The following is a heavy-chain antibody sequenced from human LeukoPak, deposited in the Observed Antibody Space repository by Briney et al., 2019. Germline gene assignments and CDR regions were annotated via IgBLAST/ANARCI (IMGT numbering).Heavy chain of an antibody. CDR1: GFTVSSNY. J-gene: IGHJ4*02. Sequence: GGSLRLSCAASGFTVSSNYMSWVRQAPGKGLEWVSIIYSGGSTDYADSVKGRFTISRDNSKNTLYLQMNSLRAEDTAVYYCARGEEGSYSFDYWGQGTLVTVSS. V-gene: IGHV3-53*01. CDR3: ARGEEGSYSFDY. D-gene: IGHD1-26*01. CDR2: IYSGGST.